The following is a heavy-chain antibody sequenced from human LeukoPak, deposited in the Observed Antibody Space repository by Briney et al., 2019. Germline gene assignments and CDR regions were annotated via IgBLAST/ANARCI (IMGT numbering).Heavy chain of an antibody. J-gene: IGHJ4*02. CDR1: GFIFSSYG. Sequence: PGGSLRLSCAASGFIFSSYGMHWVRQAAGKGLEWVTFIRHDGRNRYYADSVKGRFTISRDNSKNTLYLQMNSLRAEDTAVYYCARAGYSTSWSAYYFDYWGQGTLVAVSS. D-gene: IGHD6-13*01. CDR3: ARAGYSTSWSAYYFDY. CDR2: IRHDGRNR. V-gene: IGHV3-30*02.